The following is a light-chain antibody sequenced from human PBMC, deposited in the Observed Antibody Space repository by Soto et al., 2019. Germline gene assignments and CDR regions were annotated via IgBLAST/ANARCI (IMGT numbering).Light chain of an antibody. CDR1: KLGDKY. CDR2: LDV. Sequence: SYELTQPPSVSVSPGQIASITCSGDKLGDKYACWYQQKPGQSPVLVIYLDVKRPSGIPERFSGSNSGNTATLTISGTQAMDEADYYCQAWDSSTNWVFGGGTKLTVL. V-gene: IGLV3-1*01. CDR3: QAWDSSTNWV. J-gene: IGLJ3*02.